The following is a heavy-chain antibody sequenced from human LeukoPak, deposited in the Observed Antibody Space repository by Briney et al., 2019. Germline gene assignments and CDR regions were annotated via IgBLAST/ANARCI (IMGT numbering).Heavy chain of an antibody. CDR2: IYYSGST. V-gene: IGHV4-59*08. D-gene: IGHD4-11*01. CDR1: GGSISSYY. J-gene: IGHJ6*02. Sequence: SETLSLTCTVSGGSISSYYWSWIRQPPGKGLEWIGYIYYSGSTNYNPSLKSRVTISVDTSKNQFSLKLSSVTAADTAVYYCARHQDYSNPRWDYYGMDVWGQGTTVTVSS. CDR3: ARHQDYSNPRWDYYGMDV.